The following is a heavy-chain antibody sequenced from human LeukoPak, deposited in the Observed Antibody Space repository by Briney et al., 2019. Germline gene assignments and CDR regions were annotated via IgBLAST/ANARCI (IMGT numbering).Heavy chain of an antibody. J-gene: IGHJ4*02. D-gene: IGHD6-13*01. Sequence: SETLSLTCTVSRGSVSSGSNYWGWIRQPPGKGPEWIASIYYGGTSYYNPSLKSRVTISVDTSKNQFSLRLNSVTAADTAVYYCARGLGIASAGTNYFDYWGQGTLVTVSS. CDR3: ARGLGIASAGTNYFDY. CDR1: RGSVSSGSNY. CDR2: IYYGGTS. V-gene: IGHV4-39*07.